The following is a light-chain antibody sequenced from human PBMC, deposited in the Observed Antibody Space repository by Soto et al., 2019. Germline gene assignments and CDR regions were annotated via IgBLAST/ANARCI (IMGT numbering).Light chain of an antibody. Sequence: QSALSQPACVSSSPGQSITMSCTGTSSNVGSYKLVSWYQQHPGKAPKLMIFEVNKRPSGVSNRFSGSKSGNTASLTISGLKVEDEADYYCCSSGGSPTYVFGTGTKVTVL. CDR2: EVN. CDR3: CSSGGSPTYV. CDR1: SSNVGSYKL. V-gene: IGLV2-23*02. J-gene: IGLJ1*01.